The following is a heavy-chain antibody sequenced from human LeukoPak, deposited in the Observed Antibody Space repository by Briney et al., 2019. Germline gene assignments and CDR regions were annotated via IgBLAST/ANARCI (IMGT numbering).Heavy chain of an antibody. V-gene: IGHV5-51*01. Sequence: GESLKISCKGSGYSFTSYWIGWVRQMPGKGLEWMGIIYPGDSDTRYSPSFQGQVTISADKSISTAYLQWSSLKASDTAMYYCVRGASGWYGGYYYGMDVWGQGTAVTVSS. J-gene: IGHJ6*02. D-gene: IGHD6-19*01. CDR3: VRGASGWYGGYYYGMDV. CDR2: IYPGDSDT. CDR1: GYSFTSYW.